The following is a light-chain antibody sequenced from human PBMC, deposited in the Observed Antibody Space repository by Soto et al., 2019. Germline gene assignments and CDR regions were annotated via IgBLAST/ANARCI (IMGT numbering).Light chain of an antibody. CDR3: QQYGSSPTWT. CDR2: DVS. CDR1: QSLLHSDGKTY. V-gene: IGKV2D-29*01. Sequence: DIVMTQTPLSLSVTPGQPASISCKSSQSLLHSDGKTYLYWYLQKPGQPPQLLIYDVSNRFSGVPDRFSGSGSGTDFTLTISRLEPEDFAVYYCQQYGSSPTWTFGQGTKVDIK. J-gene: IGKJ1*01.